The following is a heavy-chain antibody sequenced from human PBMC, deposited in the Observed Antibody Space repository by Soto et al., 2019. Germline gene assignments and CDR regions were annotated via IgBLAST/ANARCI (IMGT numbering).Heavy chain of an antibody. V-gene: IGHV3-23*01. J-gene: IGHJ4*02. CDR2: ISGIGGST. Sequence: GGSLRLSCAASGFTFSSYAMSWVRQAPGKGLEWVSAISGIGGSTYYADSVKGRFTISRDNSKNTLYLQMNSLRAEDKAGYYCAKDLGWQLENFDYWGQGTLVTVSS. D-gene: IGHD2-15*01. CDR1: GFTFSSYA. CDR3: AKDLGWQLENFDY.